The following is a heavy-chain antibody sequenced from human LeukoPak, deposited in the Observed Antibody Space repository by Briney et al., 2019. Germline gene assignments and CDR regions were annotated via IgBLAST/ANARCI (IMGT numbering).Heavy chain of an antibody. Sequence: SETLSLTCAVSGGSISSYYWSWFRQPPGRGLEWIGYIHISGTIKYNPPLQSRATLSLDMSKNHVSLKLRSVTAADTAVYFCARHAGNKGSSSLIDYWGQGILVTVSP. D-gene: IGHD6-6*01. J-gene: IGHJ4*02. CDR1: GGSISSYY. V-gene: IGHV4-59*08. CDR2: IHISGTI. CDR3: ARHAGNKGSSSLIDY.